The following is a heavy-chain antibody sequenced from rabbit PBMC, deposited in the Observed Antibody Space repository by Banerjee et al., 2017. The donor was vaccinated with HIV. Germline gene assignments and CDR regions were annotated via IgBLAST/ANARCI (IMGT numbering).Heavy chain of an antibody. CDR3: ARRLVVVGFFSL. CDR2: IYAGSSGST. V-gene: IGHV1S40*01. CDR1: GFSFSSSYY. J-gene: IGHJ4*01. Sequence: QSLEESGGDLVKPGASLTLTCTASGFSFSSSYYMCWVRQAPGKGLEWIACIYAGSSGSTYYASRAKGRFTISKTSSTTLTLQMTSLTAADTATYFCARRLVVVGFFSLWGQGTLVTVS. D-gene: IGHD4-2*01.